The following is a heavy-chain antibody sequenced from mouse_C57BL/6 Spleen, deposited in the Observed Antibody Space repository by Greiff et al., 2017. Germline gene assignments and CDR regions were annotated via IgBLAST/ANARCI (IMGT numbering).Heavy chain of an antibody. CDR1: GYTFTSYW. Sequence: QVQLQQPGAELVRPGSSVKLSCKASGYTFTSYWMHWVKQRPIQGLEWIGNIDPSDSETHYNQKFKDKATLTVDKSSSTAYMQLSSLTSEDSAVYYCARNDYDEGGHAMDYWGQGTSVTVSS. CDR2: IDPSDSET. D-gene: IGHD2-4*01. J-gene: IGHJ4*01. V-gene: IGHV1-52*01. CDR3: ARNDYDEGGHAMDY.